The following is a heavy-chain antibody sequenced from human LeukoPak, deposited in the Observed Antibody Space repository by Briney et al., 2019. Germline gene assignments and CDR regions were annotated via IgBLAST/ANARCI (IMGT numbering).Heavy chain of an antibody. D-gene: IGHD4-23*01. CDR3: ASHYGGNSGFDY. J-gene: IGHJ4*02. Sequence: SETLSPTCTVSGGSISSGGYYWSWLRQHPGKGLEWIGYIYYSGSTYYNPSLKSRVTISVDTSKNQFSLKLSSVTAADTAVYYCASHYGGNSGFDYWGQGTLVTVSS. V-gene: IGHV4-31*03. CDR2: IYYSGST. CDR1: GGSISSGGYY.